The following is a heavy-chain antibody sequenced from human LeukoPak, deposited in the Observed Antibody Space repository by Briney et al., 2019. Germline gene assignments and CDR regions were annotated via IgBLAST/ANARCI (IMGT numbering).Heavy chain of an antibody. D-gene: IGHD3-10*01. CDR3: AKGWGVGYYYYMDV. Sequence: PGGSLRLSCAASGFTFRYYAMTWVRQAPGKGLECVSGISNSGDNTYYGDSVKGRFTISRDNSKNTLYLQMNSLRVEDTAVYYCAKGWGVGYYYYMDVWGKGTTVTVSS. CDR1: GFTFRYYA. V-gene: IGHV3-23*01. CDR2: ISNSGDNT. J-gene: IGHJ6*03.